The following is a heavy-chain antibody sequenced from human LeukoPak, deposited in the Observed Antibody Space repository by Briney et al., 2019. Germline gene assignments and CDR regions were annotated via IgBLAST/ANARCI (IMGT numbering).Heavy chain of an antibody. V-gene: IGHV3-30*02. Sequence: GGSLRLSCAASEFTFSSYGMNWVRQAPDKGLEWVACIRYDGSNKYYADSVKGRFTISRDNSKNTLYLQMNSLRAEDTAVYYCAKDGKYSSGWYPGYWGQGTLVTVSS. J-gene: IGHJ4*02. CDR3: AKDGKYSSGWYPGY. CDR1: EFTFSSYG. CDR2: IRYDGSNK. D-gene: IGHD6-19*01.